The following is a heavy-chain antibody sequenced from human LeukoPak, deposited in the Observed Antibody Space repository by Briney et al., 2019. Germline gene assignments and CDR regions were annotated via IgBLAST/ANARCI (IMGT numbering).Heavy chain of an antibody. D-gene: IGHD6-13*01. CDR1: GVSISSGGYY. CDR2: INHSGST. J-gene: IGHJ4*02. CDR3: AREGGSSSWYSY. V-gene: IGHV4-30-2*01. Sequence: SQTLSLTCTVSGVSISSGGYYWSWIRQPPGKGLEWIGEINHSGSTNYNPSLKSRVTISVDTSKNQFSLKLSSVTAADTAVYYCAREGGSSSWYSYWGQGTLVTVSS.